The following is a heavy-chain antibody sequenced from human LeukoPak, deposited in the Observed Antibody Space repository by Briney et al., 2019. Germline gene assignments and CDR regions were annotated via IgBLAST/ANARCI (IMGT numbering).Heavy chain of an antibody. Sequence: PGGSLRLSCAASGFTFTSYAMSWVRQAPGKGLEWIGRIKIRTDGGTTDYAAPVKGRFTISRDDSKNTLYLQMNSLKIEDTAVYYCTTDAGSYFLGAGLDYWGQGTLVTVSS. J-gene: IGHJ4*02. CDR3: TTDAGSYFLGAGLDY. V-gene: IGHV3-15*01. CDR1: GFTFTSYA. CDR2: IKIRTDGGTT. D-gene: IGHD1-26*01.